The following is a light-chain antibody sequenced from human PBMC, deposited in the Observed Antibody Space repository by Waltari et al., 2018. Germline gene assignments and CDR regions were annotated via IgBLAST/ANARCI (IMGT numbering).Light chain of an antibody. CDR2: RNT. CDR1: RSNIGSNY. Sequence: QSVLTQPPSASGTPGQRVTISCSGSRSNIGSNYVYWYQQLPGTAPKLLIYRNTQRPAGFPDRFSGSKSGTSASLAISGLRSEDEADYYCAAWDDSLSGRVFGGGTKVTDL. J-gene: IGLJ3*02. V-gene: IGLV1-47*01. CDR3: AAWDDSLSGRV.